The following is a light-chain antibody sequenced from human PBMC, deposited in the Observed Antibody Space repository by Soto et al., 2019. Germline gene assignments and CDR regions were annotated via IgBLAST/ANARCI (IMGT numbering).Light chain of an antibody. CDR2: GAS. Sequence: EIVLTQSPGTLSFSPGERATLSCRASHSVSSSYLAWYQQKPGQAPRLLIYGASSRATGIPARFSGSGSGTDFTLTISSLEPEDFAVYFCQQRTDGITFGQGTRLEIK. CDR3: QQRTDGIT. J-gene: IGKJ5*01. V-gene: IGKV3D-20*02. CDR1: HSVSSSY.